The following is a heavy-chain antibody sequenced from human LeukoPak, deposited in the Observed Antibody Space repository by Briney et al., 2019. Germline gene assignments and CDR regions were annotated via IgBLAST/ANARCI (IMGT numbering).Heavy chain of an antibody. CDR3: TTTGTA. V-gene: IGHV3-15*01. D-gene: IGHD2-8*02. CDR2: IKTKGDGGAT. J-gene: IGHJ5*02. CDR1: GFTISNDW. Sequence: GGSLRLSCAASGFTISNDWMIWVRQAPGKGLEWVGRIKTKGDGGATDYAAPVKGRFTISRDDSKNMLFLQMNSLRIEDTAIYYCTTTGTAWGRGALVTVSS.